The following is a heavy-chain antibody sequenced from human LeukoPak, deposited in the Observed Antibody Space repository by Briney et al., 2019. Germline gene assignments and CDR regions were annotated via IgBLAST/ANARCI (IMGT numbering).Heavy chain of an antibody. J-gene: IGHJ4*02. CDR1: GYTFTGYY. CDR3: ARALELWFGELLYLGY. CDR2: INPNSGGT. V-gene: IGHV1-2*02. Sequence: ASVKVFCKASGYTFTGYYMHWVRQAPGQGLEWMGWINPNSGGTNYAQKFQGRVTMTRDTSISTAYMELSRLRSDDTAVYYCARALELWFGELLYLGYWGQGTLVTVSS. D-gene: IGHD3-10*01.